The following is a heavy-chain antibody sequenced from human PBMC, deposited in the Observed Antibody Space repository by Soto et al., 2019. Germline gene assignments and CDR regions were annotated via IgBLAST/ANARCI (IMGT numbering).Heavy chain of an antibody. D-gene: IGHD2-8*01. V-gene: IGHV3-30*18. Sequence: GGSLSLSCAASGFTFSSYGMHWVRQAPGKGLEWVAVISYDGSNKYYADSVKGRFTISRDNSKNTLYLQMNSLRAEDTAVYYCAKDKVLMVYADFPHFDYWGQGTLVTVSS. CDR3: AKDKVLMVYADFPHFDY. CDR2: ISYDGSNK. CDR1: GFTFSSYG. J-gene: IGHJ4*02.